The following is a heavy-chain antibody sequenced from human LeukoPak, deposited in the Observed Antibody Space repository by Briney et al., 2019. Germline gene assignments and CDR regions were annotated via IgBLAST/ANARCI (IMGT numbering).Heavy chain of an antibody. V-gene: IGHV4-59*01. J-gene: IGHJ3*02. CDR3: ASQSGYSSGWTAWGAFDI. CDR2: IYYSGST. D-gene: IGHD6-19*01. CDR1: GGSISSYY. Sequence: PSETLSLTCTVSGGSISSYYWSWIRQPPGKGLEWIGYIYYSGSTNYNPSLKSRVTISVDTSKNQFSLKLSSVTAADTAVYYCASQSGYSSGWTAWGAFDIWGQGTMVTVSS.